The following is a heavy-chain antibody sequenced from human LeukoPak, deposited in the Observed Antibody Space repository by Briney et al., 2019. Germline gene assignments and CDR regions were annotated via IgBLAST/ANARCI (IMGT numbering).Heavy chain of an antibody. CDR1: GGSISRNNYY. J-gene: IGHJ3*02. V-gene: IGHV4-39*07. D-gene: IGHD3-22*01. Sequence: SETLSLTCTVSGGSISRNNYYWGWIRQPPGKGLEWIGSIYYSGSTYYNPSLKSRVTISVDTSKNQFSLKLSSVTAADTAVYYCARDTYYYDSSGYYVHAFDIWGQGTMVTVSS. CDR3: ARDTYYYDSSGYYVHAFDI. CDR2: IYYSGST.